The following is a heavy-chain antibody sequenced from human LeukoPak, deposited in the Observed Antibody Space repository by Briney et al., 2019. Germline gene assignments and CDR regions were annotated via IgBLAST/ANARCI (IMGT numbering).Heavy chain of an antibody. D-gene: IGHD6-25*01. CDR2: INCYNGNT. J-gene: IGHJ4*02. CDR1: GYTFTSYD. Sequence: ASVKVSCKASGYTFTSYDINWVRQAPGQGLEWMGWINCYNGNTNYAQKSEGRLTLTTDTATSSVYMELRNLRSDDTAVYYCARGLDAAAGLANFDYWGQGTLVTVSS. CDR3: ARGLDAAAGLANFDY. V-gene: IGHV1-18*01.